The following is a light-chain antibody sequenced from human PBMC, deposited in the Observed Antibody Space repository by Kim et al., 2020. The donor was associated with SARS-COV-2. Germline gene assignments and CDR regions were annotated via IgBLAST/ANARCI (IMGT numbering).Light chain of an antibody. CDR1: SSDVGGYNY. V-gene: IGLV2-14*03. CDR2: DVS. Sequence: GQSITISCTGTSSDVGGYNYVSWYQQHPGKAPNLMIYDVSNRPSGVSNRFSCSKSGNTASLTISGLQAEDEADYYCSSYTSSSTWVFGGGTQLTVL. J-gene: IGLJ3*02. CDR3: SSYTSSSTWV.